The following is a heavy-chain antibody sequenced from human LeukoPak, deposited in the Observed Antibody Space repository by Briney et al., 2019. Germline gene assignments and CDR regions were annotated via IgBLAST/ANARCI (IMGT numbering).Heavy chain of an antibody. Sequence: ASVKVSCKASGCTFTSYGISWVRQAPGQGLEWMGWISAYNGNTNYAQKLQGRVTMTTDTSTSTAYMELRSLRSDDTAVYYCARFRSGYCSGGSCSGWFDPWGQGTLVTVSS. CDR1: GCTFTSYG. V-gene: IGHV1-18*01. J-gene: IGHJ5*02. CDR2: ISAYNGNT. CDR3: ARFRSGYCSGGSCSGWFDP. D-gene: IGHD2-15*01.